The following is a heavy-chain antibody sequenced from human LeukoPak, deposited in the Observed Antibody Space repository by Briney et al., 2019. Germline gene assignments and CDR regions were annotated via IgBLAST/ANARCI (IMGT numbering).Heavy chain of an antibody. CDR1: GFTFNTYS. V-gene: IGHV3-48*01. Sequence: PGGSLRLSCAASGFTFNTYSISWVRQAPGKGLEWVSSISSSSSTIYYADSVKGRFTISRDNAKNSLYLQMNSLRAEDTAVYYCARDLNWETYWGQGTLVSVSS. CDR2: ISSSSSTI. CDR3: ARDLNWETY. J-gene: IGHJ4*02. D-gene: IGHD7-27*01.